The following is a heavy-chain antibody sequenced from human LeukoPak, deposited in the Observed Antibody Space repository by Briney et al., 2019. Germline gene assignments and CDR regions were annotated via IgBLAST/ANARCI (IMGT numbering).Heavy chain of an antibody. CDR1: GFPFNTYA. Sequence: LAGASLRLSRSPSGFPFNTYAIHWVRQPPGKGLEYVAGISSNGHNTDFADSAKGRFTISRDNSKSTLFLQMNSLRAEDTAVYFCTRESALLGVAFDLWGQGTVVTVSS. V-gene: IGHV3-64D*06. J-gene: IGHJ3*01. CDR3: TRESALLGVAFDL. CDR2: ISSNGHNT. D-gene: IGHD2-15*01.